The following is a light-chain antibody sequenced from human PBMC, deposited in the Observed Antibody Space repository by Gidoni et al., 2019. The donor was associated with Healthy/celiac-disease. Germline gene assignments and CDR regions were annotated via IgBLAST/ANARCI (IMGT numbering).Light chain of an antibody. Sequence: DIQLTQSPSFLSASVGDRVTITCRASQVISSYLAWYQQKPGKAPKLLIYAASTLQSGVPSRFSGSGSGTEFTLTISSLQPEDFATYYCQQLNSYPRYTFGQGTKLEIK. CDR2: AAS. CDR3: QQLNSYPRYT. CDR1: QVISSY. J-gene: IGKJ2*01. V-gene: IGKV1-9*01.